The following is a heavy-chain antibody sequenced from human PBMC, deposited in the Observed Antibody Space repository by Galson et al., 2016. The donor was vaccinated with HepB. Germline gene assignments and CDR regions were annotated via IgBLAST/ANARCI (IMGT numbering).Heavy chain of an antibody. J-gene: IGHJ4*02. CDR2: ISYYGTNK. Sequence: SLRLSCAASGFIFSSYAMHWVRQAPGKGLEWVAVISYYGTNKYYADSVKGRFTISRDNSNNTLYLQVNSLKPDDTAVYYCAREGAAYSDFWGGYSAFDYWGQGALVTVSS. V-gene: IGHV3-30-3*01. CDR1: GFIFSSYA. CDR3: AREGAAYSDFWGGYSAFDY. D-gene: IGHD3-3*01.